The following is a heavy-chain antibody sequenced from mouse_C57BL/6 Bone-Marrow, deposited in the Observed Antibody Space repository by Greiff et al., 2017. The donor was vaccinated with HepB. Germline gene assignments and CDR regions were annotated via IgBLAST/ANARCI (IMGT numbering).Heavy chain of an antibody. CDR2: IHPNSGST. CDR1: GYTFTSYW. V-gene: IGHV1-64*01. Sequence: QVQLQQPGAELVKPGASVKLSCKASGYTFTSYWMHWVKQRPGQGLEWIGMIHPNSGSTNYNEKFKSKATLTVDKSSSTAYMQLSSLTSEDSAVYSCARELAWFAYWGQGTLVTVSA. J-gene: IGHJ3*01. CDR3: ARELAWFAY.